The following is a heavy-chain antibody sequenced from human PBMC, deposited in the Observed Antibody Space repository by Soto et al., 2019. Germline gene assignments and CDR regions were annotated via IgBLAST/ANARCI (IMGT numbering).Heavy chain of an antibody. Sequence: GGSLRLSCAASGVTFSSYAMSWIRKAPGKGLEWVSAISGSGGSTYYADSVKGRFTISRDNSKNTLYLQMNSLRAEDTAVYYCAKDGVAAAGTFDYWGQGTLVTVSS. D-gene: IGHD6-13*01. CDR3: AKDGVAAAGTFDY. J-gene: IGHJ4*02. V-gene: IGHV3-23*01. CDR1: GVTFSSYA. CDR2: ISGSGGST.